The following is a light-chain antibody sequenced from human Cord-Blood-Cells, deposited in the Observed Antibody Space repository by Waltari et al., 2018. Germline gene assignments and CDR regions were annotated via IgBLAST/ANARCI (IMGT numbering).Light chain of an antibody. CDR1: QSLLHSNGYNY. Sequence: DIVMTQSPLSLPVTPGEPASISCRSSQSLLHSNGYNYLDWYLQKPGQSSQLLIYLGSNRASGVPDKFSGSGSGTDFTLKSSRVEAEDVGVYYCMQALQAPWTCGQGTKVEIK. CDR2: LGS. CDR3: MQALQAPWT. V-gene: IGKV2-28*01. J-gene: IGKJ1*01.